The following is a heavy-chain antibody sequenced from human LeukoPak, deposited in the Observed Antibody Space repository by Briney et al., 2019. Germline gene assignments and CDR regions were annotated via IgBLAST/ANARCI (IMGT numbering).Heavy chain of an antibody. J-gene: IGHJ4*02. V-gene: IGHV3-30*18. Sequence: GGSLRLSCAASGFTFSSYGMHWVRQAPGKGLEWVAVISYDGSNKYYADSVKGRFTISRDNSKNTLYLQMNSLRAEDTAVYYCAKDRDGYYRYYFDYWGQGTLVTVSS. CDR1: GFTFSSYG. D-gene: IGHD3-22*01. CDR3: AKDRDGYYRYYFDY. CDR2: ISYDGSNK.